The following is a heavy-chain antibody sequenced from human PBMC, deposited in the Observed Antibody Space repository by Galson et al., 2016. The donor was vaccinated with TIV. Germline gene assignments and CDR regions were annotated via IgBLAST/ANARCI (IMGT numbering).Heavy chain of an antibody. J-gene: IGHJ4*03. CDR1: GFTFDFYA. CDR2: ISGSGGIT. V-gene: IGHV3-23*01. D-gene: IGHD2-21*01. Sequence: LRLSCAASGFTFDFYAMSWVRQAPGQGLEWVSGISGSGGITYFADSVKGRFTISRDNSRNTLFLQMHSLRVEDTAVYYCAKRKNYGGYSFEDWGQGTLVTVSS. CDR3: AKRKNYGGYSFED.